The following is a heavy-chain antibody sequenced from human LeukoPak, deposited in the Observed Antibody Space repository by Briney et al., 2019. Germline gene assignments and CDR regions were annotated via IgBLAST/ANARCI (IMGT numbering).Heavy chain of an antibody. V-gene: IGHV1-69*06. Sequence: SVKVSCKASGGTFNSYAISWVRQAPGQGLEWMGGIIPMSDTANYPQKFRGRLTITADIPTSTVYMELSSLRSEDTAVYYCAREDDTGRYMGDDAFDIWGQGTLVTVSS. D-gene: IGHD1-26*01. CDR2: IIPMSDTA. CDR1: GGTFNSYA. J-gene: IGHJ3*02. CDR3: AREDDTGRYMGDDAFDI.